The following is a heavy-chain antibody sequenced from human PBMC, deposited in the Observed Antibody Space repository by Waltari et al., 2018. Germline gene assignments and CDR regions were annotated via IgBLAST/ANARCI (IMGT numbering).Heavy chain of an antibody. D-gene: IGHD2-15*01. V-gene: IGHV4-34*01. CDR1: GGSFSGYY. CDR3: ATYCSGGSCTDGYNWFDP. Sequence: QVQLQQWGAGLLKPSETLSLTCAVYGGSFSGYYWSWIRQPPGKGLEWIGEINHSASTNSNPSLKSRVTISVDTSKNQFSLKLSSVTAADTAVYYCATYCSGGSCTDGYNWFDPWGQGTLVTVSS. CDR2: INHSAST. J-gene: IGHJ5*02.